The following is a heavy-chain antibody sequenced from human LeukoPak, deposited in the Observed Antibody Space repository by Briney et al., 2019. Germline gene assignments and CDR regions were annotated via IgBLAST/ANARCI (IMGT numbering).Heavy chain of an antibody. CDR2: IIPIFGTA. D-gene: IGHD3-3*01. Sequence: SVKVSCKASGGTFSSYAISWVRQAPGQGLEWMRGIIPIFGTANYAQKFQGRVTITADESTSTAYMELSSLRSEDTAVYYCAIVYEGSAIFGVGPIDYWGQGTLVTVSS. CDR1: GGTFSSYA. J-gene: IGHJ4*02. V-gene: IGHV1-69*13. CDR3: AIVYEGSAIFGVGPIDY.